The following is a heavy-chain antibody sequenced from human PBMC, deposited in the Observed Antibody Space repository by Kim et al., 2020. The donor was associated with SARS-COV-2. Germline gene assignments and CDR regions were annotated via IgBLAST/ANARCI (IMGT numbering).Heavy chain of an antibody. CDR2: ISYDGSNK. V-gene: IGHV3-30-3*01. D-gene: IGHD6-25*01. CDR3: ARTSRLLEPFDY. CDR1: GFTFSSYA. J-gene: IGHJ4*02. Sequence: GGSLRLSCAASGFTFSSYAMHWVRQAPGKGLEWVAVISYDGSNKYYADSVKGRFTISRDNSKNTLYLQMNSLRAEDTAVYYCARTSRLLEPFDYWGQGTLVTVSS.